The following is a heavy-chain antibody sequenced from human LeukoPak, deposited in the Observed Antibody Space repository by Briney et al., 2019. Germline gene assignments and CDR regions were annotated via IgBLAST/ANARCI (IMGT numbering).Heavy chain of an antibody. J-gene: IGHJ4*02. CDR1: EFTFSSYA. D-gene: IGHD5/OR15-5a*01. V-gene: IGHV3-23*01. CDR2: ISGSGGST. Sequence: GGSLRLSCAASEFTFSSYAMTWVRQAPGKGLEWVSGISGSGGSTDYADSVKGRFTVSRDNSKNTLYLQMNSLRAEDTAVYYCAKDRVVSTNYFDYWGQGTLVTVSS. CDR3: AKDRVVSTNYFDY.